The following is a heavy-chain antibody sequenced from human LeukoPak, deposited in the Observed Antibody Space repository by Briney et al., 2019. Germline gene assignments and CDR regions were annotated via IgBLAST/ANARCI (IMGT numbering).Heavy chain of an antibody. V-gene: IGHV3-48*04. CDR3: ARRHGDYFLDY. CDR2: ISTSSSTI. J-gene: IGHJ4*02. Sequence: GGPLRLSCAASGFTFSSYSMNWVRQAPGKGLEWVSHISTSSSTIYYADSVKGRLTISRDNAKNSLYLQMNSLRAEDTAVYYCARRHGDYFLDYWGQGTLVTVSS. CDR1: GFTFSSYS. D-gene: IGHD4-17*01.